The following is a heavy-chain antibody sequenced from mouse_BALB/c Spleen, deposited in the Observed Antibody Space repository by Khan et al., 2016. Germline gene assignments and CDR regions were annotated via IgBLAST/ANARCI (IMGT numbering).Heavy chain of an antibody. Sequence: EVQLQESGPGLVKPSQSLSLTCTVTGYSITSDYAWNWIRQFPGNKLEWMGYISYSGSTSYNPSLKSRISITRDTSKNQFFLQLNSVTTEDTATYYYARFDYGSSYWYFDVWGAGTTVTVSS. CDR3: ARFDYGSSYWYFDV. V-gene: IGHV3-2*02. D-gene: IGHD1-1*01. CDR1: GYSITSDYA. J-gene: IGHJ1*01. CDR2: ISYSGST.